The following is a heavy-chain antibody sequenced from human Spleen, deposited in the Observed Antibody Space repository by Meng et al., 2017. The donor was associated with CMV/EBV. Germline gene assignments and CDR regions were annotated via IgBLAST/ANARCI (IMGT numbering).Heavy chain of an antibody. CDR2: VSSHNADT. J-gene: IGHJ5*02. CDR3: TRGRGSTHKGNWFDP. V-gene: IGHV1-18*01. Sequence: ASVKVSCKASGYNFITYGIAWVRQAPGQGLEWMGWVSSHNADTNFGEKFGGRLTLATDTSTSTAYMELRSLRSEDTAIYYCTRGRGSTHKGNWFDPWGQGTLVTVSS. CDR1: GYNFITYG. D-gene: IGHD3-10*01.